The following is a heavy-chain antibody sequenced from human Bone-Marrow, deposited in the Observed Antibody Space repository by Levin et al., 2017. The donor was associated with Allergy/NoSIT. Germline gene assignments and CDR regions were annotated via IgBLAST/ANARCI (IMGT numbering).Heavy chain of an antibody. CDR3: VRERVGLSFSYGMNV. V-gene: IGHV3-53*01. Sequence: TGGSLRLSCVVSGFTVNNNYMHWVRQAPGRGLEWVSVIYSGGTTYYADSVKGRFTISRDNSRNTVYLEMNSLRPEDTAIYYCVRERVGLSFSYGMNVWGQGTKVSVSS. J-gene: IGHJ6*02. CDR1: GFTVNNNY. D-gene: IGHD1-26*01. CDR2: IYSGGTT.